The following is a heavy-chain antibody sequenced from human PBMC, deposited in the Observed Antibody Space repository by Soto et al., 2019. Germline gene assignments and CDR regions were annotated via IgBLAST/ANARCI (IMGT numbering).Heavy chain of an antibody. Sequence: ASVKVSCKASGYTFTGYYMHWVRQAPGQGLEWMGWINPNSGDTNYAQKFQGWVTMTRNTSISTAYMELSRLRSEDTAVYYCARGLRPNTIFGVVIIPYYYYYYMDVWGKGTTVTVSS. CDR2: INPNSGDT. J-gene: IGHJ6*03. D-gene: IGHD3-3*01. CDR1: GYTFTGYY. CDR3: ARGLRPNTIFGVVIIPYYYYYYMDV. V-gene: IGHV1-2*04.